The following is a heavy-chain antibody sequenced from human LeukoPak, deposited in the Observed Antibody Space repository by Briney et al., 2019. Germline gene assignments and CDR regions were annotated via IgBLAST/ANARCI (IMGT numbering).Heavy chain of an antibody. D-gene: IGHD3-9*01. CDR1: GFTFSSYG. Sequence: PGRSLRLSCAASGFTFSSYGMHWVRQAPGKGLEWVAVISYDGSNKYYADSVKGRFTISRDNSKNTLYLQMNSLRAEDTAVYYCAKERNYDILTGYYNVMDYWGQGTLVTVSS. J-gene: IGHJ4*02. V-gene: IGHV3-30*18. CDR2: ISYDGSNK. CDR3: AKERNYDILTGYYNVMDY.